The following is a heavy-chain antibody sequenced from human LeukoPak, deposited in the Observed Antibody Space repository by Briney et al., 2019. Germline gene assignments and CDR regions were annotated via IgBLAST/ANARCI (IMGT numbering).Heavy chain of an antibody. D-gene: IGHD3-10*01. V-gene: IGHV3-74*01. CDR1: GTTFSRYW. Sequence: GALRLSCAASGTTFSRYWMHWVRQAPGKGLVWVSRVKSDGSDTIYADSVKGRFTISRDNAKNTLYLQMDCLRAEDTAVYYCTTGIGNYYYYWGQGTLVTVAS. CDR3: TTGIGNYYYY. CDR2: VKSDGSDT. J-gene: IGHJ4*02.